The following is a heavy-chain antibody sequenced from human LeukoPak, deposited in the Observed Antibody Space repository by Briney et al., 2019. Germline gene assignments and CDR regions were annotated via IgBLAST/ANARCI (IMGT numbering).Heavy chain of an antibody. J-gene: IGHJ2*01. V-gene: IGHV1-2*02. D-gene: IGHD2-15*01. CDR3: ARERSSVREFVVVVAATRNSDYWYFDL. CDR1: GYTFTGHY. CDR2: INPNSGGT. Sequence: GASVKVSCKASGYTFTGHYMHWVRQAPGQGLEWMGWINPNSGGTNYAQKFQGRVTMTRDTSVSTAYMDLSRLRSDDTAVYYCARERSSVREFVVVVAATRNSDYWYFDLWGRGTLVTVSS.